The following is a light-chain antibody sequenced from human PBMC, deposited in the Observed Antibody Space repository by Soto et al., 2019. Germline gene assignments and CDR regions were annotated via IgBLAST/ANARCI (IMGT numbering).Light chain of an antibody. CDR1: SSNIGPGFD. CDR3: QSYDSSLRGSV. Sequence: QSVLTQPPSVSGAPGQTVTISCAGSSSNIGPGFDVHWYQQVSGAAPKLLIYGNSNRPSVVPDRFSGSRSGTSASLAITGLQPEDEADYYCQSYDSSLRGSVFGPGTKVTV. V-gene: IGLV1-40*01. CDR2: GNS. J-gene: IGLJ1*01.